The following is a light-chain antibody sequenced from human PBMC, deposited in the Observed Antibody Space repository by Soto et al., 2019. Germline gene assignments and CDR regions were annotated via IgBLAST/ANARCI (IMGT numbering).Light chain of an antibody. V-gene: IGKV1-33*01. CDR1: QDISIH. Sequence: DIQMTQSPSSLSASVGDRVTITCQASQDISIHLNWYQQKPGKAPKLLIYGASSLAAGVSSGFSGSGSGADFTFTISSLQPEDIATYYCHQSDKLPLTFGGGTKVEI. CDR2: GAS. CDR3: HQSDKLPLT. J-gene: IGKJ4*01.